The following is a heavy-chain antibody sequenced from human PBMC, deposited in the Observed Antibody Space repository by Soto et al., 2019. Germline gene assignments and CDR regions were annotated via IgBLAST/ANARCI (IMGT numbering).Heavy chain of an antibody. V-gene: IGHV4-31*03. Sequence: QVQLQESGPGLVKPSQTLSLTCTVSGGSISSGGYYWSWIRQHPEKGLEWIGYIYYSGSTYYNPSLKSRVNISVDTSKNQFSLKLSSVTAADTAVYYCARDRRVDYCDSSGLDYWGQGTLVTVSS. CDR3: ARDRRVDYCDSSGLDY. CDR1: GGSISSGGYY. J-gene: IGHJ4*02. D-gene: IGHD3-22*01. CDR2: IYYSGST.